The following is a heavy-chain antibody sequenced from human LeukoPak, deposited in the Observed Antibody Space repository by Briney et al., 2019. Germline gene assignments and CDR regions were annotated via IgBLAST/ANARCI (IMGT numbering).Heavy chain of an antibody. CDR2: IYYSGST. J-gene: IGHJ5*02. CDR3: ARADYVWGSYRP. D-gene: IGHD3-16*02. V-gene: IGHV4-39*07. CDR1: GGSISSSSYY. Sequence: PSETLSLTCTVSGGSISSSSYYWGWIRQPPGKGLKWIGSIYYSGSTYYNPSLKSRVTISVDTSKNQFSLKLSSVTAADTAVYYCARADYVWGSYRPWGQGTLVTVSS.